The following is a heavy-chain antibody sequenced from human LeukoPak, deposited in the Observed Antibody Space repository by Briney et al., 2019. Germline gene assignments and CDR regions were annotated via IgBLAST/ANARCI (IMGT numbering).Heavy chain of an antibody. Sequence: PSETLSLTCAVSGGSISSSNWWSWVRQPPGKGLEWIGEIYHSGSTNYNPSLKSRVTISVDKSKNQFSLKLSSVTAADTAVYYCARGDSSGSLGANDYWGQGTLVTVSS. J-gene: IGHJ4*02. CDR2: IYHSGST. D-gene: IGHD3-22*01. CDR3: ARGDSSGSLGANDY. V-gene: IGHV4-4*02. CDR1: GGSISSSNW.